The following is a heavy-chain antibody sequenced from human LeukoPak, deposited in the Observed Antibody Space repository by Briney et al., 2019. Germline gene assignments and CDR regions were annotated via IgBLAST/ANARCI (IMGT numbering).Heavy chain of an antibody. Sequence: PGGSLRLSCAASGFTFGSYAMSWVRQAPGKGLEWVANMKQDGSEKYYVDSVKGRFTISRDNAKNSLYLEMNSLRVEDTAVYYCARDLGHTGYDLYDYWGQGTLVTVSS. D-gene: IGHD5-12*01. CDR1: GFTFGSYA. CDR3: ARDLGHTGYDLYDY. CDR2: MKQDGSEK. V-gene: IGHV3-7*01. J-gene: IGHJ4*02.